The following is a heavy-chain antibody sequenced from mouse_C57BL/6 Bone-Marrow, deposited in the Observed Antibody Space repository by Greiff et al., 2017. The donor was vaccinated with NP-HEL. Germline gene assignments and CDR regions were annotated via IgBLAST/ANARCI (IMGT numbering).Heavy chain of an antibody. D-gene: IGHD2-3*01. J-gene: IGHJ4*01. CDR1: GYTFTEYT. CDR3: ARPGGGWLLGAMDY. CDR2: FYPGSGSI. V-gene: IGHV1-62-2*01. Sequence: VQGVESGAELVKPGASVKLSCKASGYTFTEYTIHWVKQRSGQGLEWIGWFYPGSGSIKYNEKFKDKATLTADKSSSTVTMEPSRLTSEDSAVFFCARPGGGWLLGAMDYWGQGTSVTVSS.